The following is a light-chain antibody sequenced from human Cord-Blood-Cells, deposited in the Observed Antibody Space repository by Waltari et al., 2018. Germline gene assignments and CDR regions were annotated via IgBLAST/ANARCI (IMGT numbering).Light chain of an antibody. V-gene: IGLV2-14*03. Sequence: QSALTQRASVSGSPGQSITMSCTGTSSDVGGYNYVSWYQQHPGKAPKLMIYDVSNRPSGVSNRFSGSKSGNTASLTISGLQAEDEADYYCSSYTSSSTLVFGGGTKLTVL. CDR1: SSDVGGYNY. CDR2: DVS. J-gene: IGLJ3*02. CDR3: SSYTSSSTLV.